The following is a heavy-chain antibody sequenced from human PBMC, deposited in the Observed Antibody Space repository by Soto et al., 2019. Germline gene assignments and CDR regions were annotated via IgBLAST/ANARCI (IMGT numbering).Heavy chain of an antibody. Sequence: SLRLSCAASGFTFSSYWMSWVRQAPGKGLEWVANIKQDGSEKYYVDSVKGRFTISRDNAKNSLYLQMNSLRAEDTAVYYCAREVWISYRYYSYGMDVCGQEPTVTVSS. V-gene: IGHV3-7*03. CDR3: AREVWISYRYYSYGMDV. CDR2: IKQDGSEK. CDR1: GFTFSSYW. D-gene: IGHD3-3*01. J-gene: IGHJ6*02.